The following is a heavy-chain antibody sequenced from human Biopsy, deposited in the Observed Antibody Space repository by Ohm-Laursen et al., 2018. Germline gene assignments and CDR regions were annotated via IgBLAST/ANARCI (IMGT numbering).Heavy chain of an antibody. CDR2: MNPDSGNT. J-gene: IGHJ5*02. Sequence: GSSVKVSCKASGYTFTTYYIHWVRQATGQGLEWMGWMNPDSGNTGYAQNFQGRVTMTRNTSISTAYMELSSLRSEDTAVYFCARADPPLFYYGSGSSNWFDPWGQGTLVTVSS. CDR1: GYTFTTYY. D-gene: IGHD3-10*01. CDR3: ARADPPLFYYGSGSSNWFDP. V-gene: IGHV1-8*01.